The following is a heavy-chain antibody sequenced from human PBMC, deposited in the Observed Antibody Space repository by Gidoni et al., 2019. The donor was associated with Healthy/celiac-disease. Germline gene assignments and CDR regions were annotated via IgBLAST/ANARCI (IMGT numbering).Heavy chain of an antibody. CDR3: AAETYSSSYESGY. CDR1: GLTFTSSA. V-gene: IGHV1-58*01. Sequence: QMQLVQSGPEVKQPGTSVKVSCKASGLTFTSSAVQWVRQARGQRLEWIGWIVVGSGNTNDAQKFQERVTITRDMSTSTAYMELSSLRSEDTAVYYCAAETYSSSYESGYWGQGTLVTVSS. J-gene: IGHJ4*02. D-gene: IGHD6-13*01. CDR2: IVVGSGNT.